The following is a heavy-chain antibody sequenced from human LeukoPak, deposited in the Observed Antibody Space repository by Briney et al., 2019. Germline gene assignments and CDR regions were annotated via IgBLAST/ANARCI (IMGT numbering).Heavy chain of an antibody. CDR2: IYYSGST. CDR1: GGSISSYY. J-gene: IGHJ3*02. Sequence: SETLSLTCTVSGGSISSYYWSWIRQPPGKGLEWIGYIYYSGSTYYNPSLKSRVTISEDTSKNQFSLKLSSVTAADTAVYYCARERWDDVFDIWGQGTMVTVSS. CDR3: ARERWDDVFDI. V-gene: IGHV4-30-4*01. D-gene: IGHD1-26*01.